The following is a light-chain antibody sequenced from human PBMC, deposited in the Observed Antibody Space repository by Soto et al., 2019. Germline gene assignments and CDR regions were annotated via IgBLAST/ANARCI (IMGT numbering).Light chain of an antibody. CDR3: QQTRDFPLT. V-gene: IGKV1-12*01. CDR1: QGISRW. Sequence: DIQMTQSPSSVSASVGDTVTVTCRASQGISRWLAWYQQKPGKAPRLLIYAASSLQNGVPPRFSGTYSGTDFSLTISSLQPGDSATYFCQQTRDFPLTFGGGPKVDIK. CDR2: AAS. J-gene: IGKJ4*01.